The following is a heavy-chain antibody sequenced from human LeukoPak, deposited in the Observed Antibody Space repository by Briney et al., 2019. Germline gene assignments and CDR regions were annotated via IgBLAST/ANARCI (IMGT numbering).Heavy chain of an antibody. V-gene: IGHV1-18*01. CDR1: GYTFTSYG. CDR3: ARRDYDIVTGYNWFDP. Sequence: ASVKVSRKASGYTFTSYGISWVRQAPGQGLEWMGWISAYNGNTNYAQKLQGRVTMTTDTSTSTAYMELRSLRSDDTAVYYCARRDYDIVTGYNWFDPWGQGTLVTVSS. CDR2: ISAYNGNT. J-gene: IGHJ5*02. D-gene: IGHD3-9*01.